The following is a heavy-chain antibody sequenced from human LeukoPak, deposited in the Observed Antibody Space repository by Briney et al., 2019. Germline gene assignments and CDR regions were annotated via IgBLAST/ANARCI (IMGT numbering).Heavy chain of an antibody. CDR3: ARDRPQITMVRGVKGTTFDY. CDR2: ISSSGSTI. J-gene: IGHJ4*02. V-gene: IGHV3-11*04. D-gene: IGHD3-10*01. Sequence: GGSLRLSCAASGFTFSDYYMSWIRQAPGKGLEWVSYISSSGSTIYYADSVKGRFTISRDNAKNSLYLQMNSLRDEDTAVYYCARDRPQITMVRGVKGTTFDYWGQGTLVTVSS. CDR1: GFTFSDYY.